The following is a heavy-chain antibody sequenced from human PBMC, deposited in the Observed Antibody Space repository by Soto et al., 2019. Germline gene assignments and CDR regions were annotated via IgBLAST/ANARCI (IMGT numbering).Heavy chain of an antibody. Sequence: SVTVSCQAAGGTFSSYTISWVRQAPGQGLEWMGRIIPILGIANYAQKFQGRVTITADKSTSTAYMELSSLRSEDTAVYYCARDMGNQPIFEVYYYYYMDVWGKGTTVTVSS. D-gene: IGHD3-9*01. CDR1: GGTFSSYT. CDR3: ARDMGNQPIFEVYYYYYMDV. CDR2: IIPILGIA. V-gene: IGHV1-69*04. J-gene: IGHJ6*03.